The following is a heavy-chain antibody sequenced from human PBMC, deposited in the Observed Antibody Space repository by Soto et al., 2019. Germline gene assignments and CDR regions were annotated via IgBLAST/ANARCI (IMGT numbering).Heavy chain of an antibody. Sequence: SETLSLTCAVSGDSISSTNWWNWVRQSPVKGLEWIAEIHHDGRTNYNPSFKSRVTISIDKSNNHFSLQLSSVTAADTAIYHCARPRQFCSGNSCYIDPWGRGAMLTV. V-gene: IGHV4-4*02. CDR3: ARPRQFCSGNSCYIDP. J-gene: IGHJ5*02. CDR2: IHHDGRT. CDR1: GDSISSTNW. D-gene: IGHD2-15*01.